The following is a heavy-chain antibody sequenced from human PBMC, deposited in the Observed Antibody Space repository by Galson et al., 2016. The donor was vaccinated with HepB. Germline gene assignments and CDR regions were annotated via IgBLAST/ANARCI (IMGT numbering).Heavy chain of an antibody. V-gene: IGHV3-30*18. CDR2: ISNDGSKR. CDR3: AKRDLLWFGDPNAFDV. D-gene: IGHD3-10*01. Sequence: SLRLSCAASGFTFSSYGMNWIRQAPGKGLEWVAYISNDGSKRYFADSVKGRFTISRDNSKNTLFLHMSSLRAEDTAVYYCAKRDLLWFGDPNAFDVWGQGTMVTVSS. J-gene: IGHJ3*01. CDR1: GFTFSSYG.